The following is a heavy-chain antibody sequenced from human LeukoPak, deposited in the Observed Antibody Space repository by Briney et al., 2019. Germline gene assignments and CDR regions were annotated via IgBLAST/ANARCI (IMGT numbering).Heavy chain of an antibody. D-gene: IGHD3-3*01. CDR1: GFTFSSYS. V-gene: IGHV3-21*01. CDR2: ISSSSSYI. Sequence: GGSLRLSCAASGFTFSSYSMNWVRQAPGKGLEWVSSISSSSSYIYYADSVKGRFTISRDNAKNSLYLQMNSLRAEDTAVYYCARTSTIWSGYWYYRPIDYWGQGTLVTVSS. CDR3: ARTSTIWSGYWYYRPIDY. J-gene: IGHJ4*02.